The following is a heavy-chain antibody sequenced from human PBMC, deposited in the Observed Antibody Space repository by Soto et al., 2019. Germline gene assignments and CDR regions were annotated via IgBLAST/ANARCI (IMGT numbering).Heavy chain of an antibody. CDR2: IYYSGST. CDR1: GGSVSSGSNY. J-gene: IGHJ6*02. D-gene: IGHD5-18*01. CDR3: ARNPRARGYSYGYYYYGMDV. Sequence: LSLTCTVSGGSVSSGSNYWSWIRQPPGKGLEWIGYIYYSGSTNYNPSLKSRVTISVDTSKNQFSLKLSSVTAADTAVYYCARNPRARGYSYGYYYYGMDVWGQGTTVTVSS. V-gene: IGHV4-61*01.